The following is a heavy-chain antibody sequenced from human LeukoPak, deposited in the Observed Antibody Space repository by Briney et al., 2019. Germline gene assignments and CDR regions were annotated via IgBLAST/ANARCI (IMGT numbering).Heavy chain of an antibody. V-gene: IGHV3-30*18. CDR1: GFTFSSYG. J-gene: IGHJ5*02. CDR2: ISYDGSNK. CDR3: AKRIGYSYGKQYNWFDP. D-gene: IGHD5-18*01. Sequence: GGSLRLSCAASGFTFSSYGMHWVRQAPGKGLEWVAVISYDGSNKYYADSVKGRFTISRDNSKNTLYLQMNSLRAEDTAVYCCAKRIGYSYGKQYNWFDPWGQGTLVTVSS.